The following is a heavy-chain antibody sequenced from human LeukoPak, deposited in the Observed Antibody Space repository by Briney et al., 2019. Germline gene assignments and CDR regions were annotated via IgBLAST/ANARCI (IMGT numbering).Heavy chain of an antibody. J-gene: IGHJ4*02. V-gene: IGHV4-59*01. CDR2: IYYSGST. Sequence: SETLSLTCTVSGGSISSYYWSWIRQPPGKGLEWIGYIYYSGSTNYNPSLKSRVTISVDTSKNQFSLKLSSVTAADTAVYYCARADMVWGVIEIDYWGQGTLVTVSS. D-gene: IGHD3-10*01. CDR3: ARADMVWGVIEIDY. CDR1: GGSISSYY.